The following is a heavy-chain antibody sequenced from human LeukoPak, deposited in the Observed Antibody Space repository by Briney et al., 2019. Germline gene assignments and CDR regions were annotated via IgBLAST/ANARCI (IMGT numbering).Heavy chain of an antibody. CDR2: IYHSGST. CDR1: GGSISSGGYY. Sequence: PSQTLSLTCTVSGGSISSGGYYWSWIRQPPGKGLEWIGYIYHSGSTYYNPSLKSRVTISVDTSKNQFSLKLSSVTAADTAVYYCARGSYDILTGYGYWGQGTLVTVSS. D-gene: IGHD3-9*01. CDR3: ARGSYDILTGYGY. V-gene: IGHV4-30-2*01. J-gene: IGHJ4*02.